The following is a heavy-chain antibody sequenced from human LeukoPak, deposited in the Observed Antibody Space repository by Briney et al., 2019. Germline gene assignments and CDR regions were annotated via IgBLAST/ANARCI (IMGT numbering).Heavy chain of an antibody. CDR3: ARDPIVLVGEFMDD. Sequence: SVKVSCKASGGTFNSSAFNWVRQAPGQGLEWMGRIIPTLGRVNTAQNLQGRLTISADKSTSTAYMELSSLRSEDTAVYYCARDPIVLVGEFMDDWGQGTPVTVSS. D-gene: IGHD3-10*01. V-gene: IGHV1-69*04. CDR1: GGTFNSSA. J-gene: IGHJ6*02. CDR2: IIPTLGRV.